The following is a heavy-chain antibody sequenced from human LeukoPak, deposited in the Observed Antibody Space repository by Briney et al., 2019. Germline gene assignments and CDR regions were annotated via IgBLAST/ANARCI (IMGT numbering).Heavy chain of an antibody. J-gene: IGHJ4*02. V-gene: IGHV3-23*01. D-gene: IGHD6-19*01. CDR2: ITTSGAST. CDR3: AIGGKQWLAEIGY. CDR1: GFTFSDYA. Sequence: GGSLRLSCAASGFTFSDYAMSWVRQAPGKGLEWVSGITTSGASTYYADSVKDRFTISRDNSKNTVYLQINSLRAEDTAVYYCAIGGKQWLAEIGYWGQGTLVTVSS.